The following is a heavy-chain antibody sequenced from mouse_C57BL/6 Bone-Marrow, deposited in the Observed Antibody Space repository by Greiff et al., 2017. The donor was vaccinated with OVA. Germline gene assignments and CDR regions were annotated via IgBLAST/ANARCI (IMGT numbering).Heavy chain of an antibody. Sequence: QVHVKQPGTDLVKPGASVKLSCKASGYTFTSYWMHWVKQRPGQGLEWIGNINPSNGGANYNEKFKSKATLTVDKSSSTAYMQLSSLTSEDSAVYYCARGQLRLRSYFDYWGQGTTLTVSS. J-gene: IGHJ2*01. CDR2: INPSNGGA. CDR3: ARGQLRLRSYFDY. V-gene: IGHV1-53*01. D-gene: IGHD3-2*02. CDR1: GYTFTSYW.